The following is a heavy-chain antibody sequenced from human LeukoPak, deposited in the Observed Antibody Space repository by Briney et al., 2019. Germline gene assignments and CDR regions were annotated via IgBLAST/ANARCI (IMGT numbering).Heavy chain of an antibody. V-gene: IGHV4-4*07. CDR3: ARDLSGSLYFDY. Sequence: SETLSLTCSVSGASISPYYWNWIRQPAGKGLEWIGRLYPSGSSDYNPSLKSRVSISVGTSNNQFSLRVTSVTAADTAIYYCARDLSGSLYFDYWGQGILVTVSA. D-gene: IGHD3-10*01. CDR2: LYPSGSS. CDR1: GASISPYY. J-gene: IGHJ4*02.